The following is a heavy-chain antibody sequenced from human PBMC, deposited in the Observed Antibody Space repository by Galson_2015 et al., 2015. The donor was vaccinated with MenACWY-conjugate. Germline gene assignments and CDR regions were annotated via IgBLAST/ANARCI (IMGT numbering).Heavy chain of an antibody. J-gene: IGHJ4*02. CDR2: ITSSGSTI. CDR1: GFTFSSYA. CDR3: ARVGDAASEGPVDY. Sequence: SLRLSCAASGFTFSSYAMNWVRQAPGKGLEWVSDITSSGSTIYYADSVKGRFTISRDNSKNTLYLQMNSLRAEDTAVYYCARVGDAASEGPVDYWGRGTLVTVSS. V-gene: IGHV3-48*01. D-gene: IGHD2-15*01.